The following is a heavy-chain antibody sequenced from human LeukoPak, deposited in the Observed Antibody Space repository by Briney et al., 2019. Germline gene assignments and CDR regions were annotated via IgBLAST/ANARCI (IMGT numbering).Heavy chain of an antibody. V-gene: IGHV3-15*01. CDR3: AKGRGYCTGGSCYSDY. CDR2: IRSGTSGATT. D-gene: IGHD2-15*01. J-gene: IGHJ4*02. CDR1: GFNFNEAW. Sequence: PGGSLRLSCAGSGFNFNEAWMSWVRQAPGEGLEWVGRIRSGTSGATTDYTAAVKGRFTISRDNSKNTLYLQMNSLRVEDTAIYYCAKGRGYCTGGSCYSDYWGQGTLVTVSS.